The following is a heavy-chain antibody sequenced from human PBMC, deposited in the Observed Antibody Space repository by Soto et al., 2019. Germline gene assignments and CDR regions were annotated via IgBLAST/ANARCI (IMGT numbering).Heavy chain of an antibody. V-gene: IGHV4-30-4*01. CDR3: ARDRGGGRYGFRQYYFDY. Sequence: PSETLSLTCTVSGGSISSGDYYWSWIRQPPGKGLEWIGYIYYSGSTYYNPSLKSRVTISVDTSKNQFSLKVSSVTAADTAVYYCARDRGGGRYGFRQYYFDYWGQGTLVTVSS. CDR1: GGSISSGDYY. J-gene: IGHJ4*02. D-gene: IGHD1-26*01. CDR2: IYYSGST.